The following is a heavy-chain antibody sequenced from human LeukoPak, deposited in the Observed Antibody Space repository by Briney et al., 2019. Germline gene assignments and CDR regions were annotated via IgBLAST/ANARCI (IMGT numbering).Heavy chain of an antibody. CDR2: IKPKTDGETT. CDR3: ITPLPYSAQ. D-gene: IGHD2-21*01. Sequence: GGSLRLSCAASGFSFSTYSMIWVRQAPGKGLEWVGRIKPKTDGETTEYAAPVKGRFSISRDDSKNMLYLQMNSLKTEDTAVYYCITPLPYSAQGGQGTLVTVSS. V-gene: IGHV3-15*01. J-gene: IGHJ4*02. CDR1: GFSFSTYS.